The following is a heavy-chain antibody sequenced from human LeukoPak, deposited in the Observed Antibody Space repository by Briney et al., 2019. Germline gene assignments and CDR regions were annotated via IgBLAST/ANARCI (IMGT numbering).Heavy chain of an antibody. CDR1: GGSISSSSYY. V-gene: IGHV4-39*01. J-gene: IGHJ4*02. CDR3: ARRAIVVVPAAEFDY. D-gene: IGHD2-2*01. Sequence: SETLSLTCTVSGGSISSSSYYWGWIRQPPGKGLEWIGGIYYSGSTYYNPSLKSRVTISVDTSKNQFSLKLSSVTAADTAVYYCARRAIVVVPAAEFDYRGQGTLVTVSS. CDR2: IYYSGST.